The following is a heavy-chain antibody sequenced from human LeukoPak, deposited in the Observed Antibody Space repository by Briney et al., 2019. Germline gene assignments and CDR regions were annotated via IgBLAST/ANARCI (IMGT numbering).Heavy chain of an antibody. Sequence: PSETLSLTCAVSGYSISSNYYWGWIRPPPGKGLEWIGCFRHSGNTYYNPSLKSRVTISVDTSKNQFSLKLGSVTAADTAVYYCARQHFDYWGQGALVTVSS. CDR2: FRHSGNT. CDR1: GYSISSNYY. J-gene: IGHJ4*02. V-gene: IGHV4-38-2*01. CDR3: ARQHFDY.